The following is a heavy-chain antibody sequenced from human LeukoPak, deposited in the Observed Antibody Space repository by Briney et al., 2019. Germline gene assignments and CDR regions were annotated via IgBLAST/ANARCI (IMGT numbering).Heavy chain of an antibody. V-gene: IGHV4-34*01. Sequence: SETLSLTCAVYGGSFSGYYWSWIRQPPGKGLEWIGEINHSGSTNSNPSLKSRVTISVDTSKNQFSLKLSSVTAADTAVYYCARGGKRYYYGSGGTFDPWGQGTLVTVSS. D-gene: IGHD3-10*01. CDR3: ARGGKRYYYGSGGTFDP. CDR2: INHSGST. J-gene: IGHJ5*02. CDR1: GGSFSGYY.